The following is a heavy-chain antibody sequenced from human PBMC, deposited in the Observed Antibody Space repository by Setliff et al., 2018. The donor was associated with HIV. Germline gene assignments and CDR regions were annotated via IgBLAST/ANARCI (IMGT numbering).Heavy chain of an antibody. CDR3: VAEMADGIYYFDY. V-gene: IGHV1-18*01. J-gene: IGHJ4*02. CDR1: GYTFTSYG. CDR2: ISAYNGNT. D-gene: IGHD2-21*01. Sequence: GASVKVSCKASGYTFTSYGISWVRRAPGQGLEWMGWISAYNGNTNYAQKFQGRVTITADISTGIGYMEINRLRSDDTAVYYCVAEMADGIYYFDYWGQGTLVTVSS.